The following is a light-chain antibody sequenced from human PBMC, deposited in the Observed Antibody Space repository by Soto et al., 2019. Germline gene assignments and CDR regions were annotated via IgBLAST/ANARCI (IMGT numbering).Light chain of an antibody. CDR3: SSYTGSSTYVV. CDR2: DVS. CDR1: SSDVGGYNY. V-gene: IGLV2-14*01. J-gene: IGLJ2*01. Sequence: QSALTQPASVSGSPGPSITISCTGTSSDVGGYNYVSWYQQHPGKAPKLMIYDVSNRPSGVSNRFSGSKSGNTSSLTISGLQAEDEADYYCSSYTGSSTYVVFGGGTKLTVL.